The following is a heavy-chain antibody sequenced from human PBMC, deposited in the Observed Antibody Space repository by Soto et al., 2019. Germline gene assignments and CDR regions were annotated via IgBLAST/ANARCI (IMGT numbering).Heavy chain of an antibody. J-gene: IGHJ6*02. CDR1: GGTFSSYA. D-gene: IGHD6-6*01. V-gene: IGHV1-69*01. CDR3: ARENSSSSLYYYYGMDV. Sequence: QVQLVQSGAEVKKPGSSVKVSCKASGGTFSSYAISWVRQAPGQGLEWMGGIIPIFGTANYAQKCQGRVTITADEYTSTAYMELSGMRSEDTAVYYCARENSSSSLYYYYGMDVWGQGTTVTVSS. CDR2: IIPIFGTA.